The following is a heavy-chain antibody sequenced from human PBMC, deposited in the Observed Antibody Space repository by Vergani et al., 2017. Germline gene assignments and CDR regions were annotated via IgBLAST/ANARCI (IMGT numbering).Heavy chain of an antibody. J-gene: IGHJ4*02. V-gene: IGHV3-23*04. Sequence: EVDLVESGGGLAQPGGSLRLSCEASGITFWKFGMHWVRQGPGKGLEWVSGITASGGTSYYADSVKGRFTFSRDKNTLYLQMNSLRAEDTGIYYCAKLPSGRIVGPLYYFDSWGQGTLVTVSS. CDR1: GITFWKFG. D-gene: IGHD1-26*01. CDR2: ITASGGTS. CDR3: AKLPSGRIVGPLYYFDS.